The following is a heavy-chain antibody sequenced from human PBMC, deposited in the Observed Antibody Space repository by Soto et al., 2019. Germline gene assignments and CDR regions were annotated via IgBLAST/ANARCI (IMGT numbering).Heavy chain of an antibody. CDR3: ARAGYYGSGSYPGP. D-gene: IGHD3-10*01. J-gene: IGHJ5*02. CDR2: IIPILGIA. Sequence: GASVKVSCKASGGTFSSYTISWVRQAPGQGLEWMGRIIPILGIANYAQKFQGRVTITADKSTSTAYMELSSLRPEDTAVYYCARAGYYGSGSYPGPWGQGTLVTVSS. V-gene: IGHV1-69*02. CDR1: GGTFSSYT.